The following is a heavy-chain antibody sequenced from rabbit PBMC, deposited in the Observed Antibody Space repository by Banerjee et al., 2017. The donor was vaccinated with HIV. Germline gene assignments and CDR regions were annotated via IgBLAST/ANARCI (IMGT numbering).Heavy chain of an antibody. CDR1: GFDFSSSYY. CDR3: ARDPYSYDDYGNYPFNL. CDR2: IDTSSVNT. Sequence: QSLEESGGDLVKPGASLTLTCTASGFDFSSSYYMCWVRQAPGKGLELIACIDTSSVNTADATWAKGRFTISKTSSTTVTLQMTSLTAADTATYFCARDPYSYDDYGNYPFNLWGPGTLVTVS. J-gene: IGHJ4*01. D-gene: IGHD2-1*01. V-gene: IGHV1S40*01.